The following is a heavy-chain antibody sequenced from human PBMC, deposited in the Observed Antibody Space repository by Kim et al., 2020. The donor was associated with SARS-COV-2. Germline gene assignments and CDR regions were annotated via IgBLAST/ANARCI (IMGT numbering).Heavy chain of an antibody. Sequence: SETLSLTCIVSGDSVSSRTYYWSWIRQPPGKGLEWIGYIYYTGSTDYNPSLKSRVSTSLDTSKNQFSLELSSVTAADTAVYYCATGTRYCSRTKCYTDAFDMWGQGTVVTVSS. J-gene: IGHJ3*02. V-gene: IGHV4-61*01. CDR3: ATGTRYCSRTKCYTDAFDM. CDR2: IYYTGST. D-gene: IGHD2-2*02. CDR1: GDSVSSRTYY.